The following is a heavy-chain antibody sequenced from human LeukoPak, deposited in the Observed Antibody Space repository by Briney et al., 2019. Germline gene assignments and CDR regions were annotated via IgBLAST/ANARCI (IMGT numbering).Heavy chain of an antibody. Sequence: GGSLRLSCAASGFAFSTYWIHWVRQAPGKGLVWVSGIHGDGSTANYADSVRGRFTISRDNTKNMLYLQMNGLRAEDTAVYYCARINEAIAAAEGDNYFDYWGQGTLVTVSS. CDR2: IHGDGSTA. J-gene: IGHJ4*02. D-gene: IGHD6-13*01. V-gene: IGHV3-74*01. CDR3: ARINEAIAAAEGDNYFDY. CDR1: GFAFSTYW.